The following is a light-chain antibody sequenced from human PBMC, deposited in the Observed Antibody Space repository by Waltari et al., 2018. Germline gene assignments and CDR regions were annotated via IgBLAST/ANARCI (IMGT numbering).Light chain of an antibody. CDR1: SSDVGGYNY. CDR3: SSYAGSNNLV. J-gene: IGLJ2*01. CDR2: EVS. V-gene: IGLV2-8*01. Sequence: QSALTQPPSASGSPGQSVTISCPGTSSDVGGYNYVTWYQQPPAKPPKLMIYEVSKRPSGVPDRFSGSKSGNTASLTVSGLQAEDEADYYCSSYAGSNNLVFGGGTKLTVL.